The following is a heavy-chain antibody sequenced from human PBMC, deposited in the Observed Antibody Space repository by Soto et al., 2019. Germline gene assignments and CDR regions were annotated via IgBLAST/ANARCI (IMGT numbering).Heavy chain of an antibody. CDR3: GATWIQPSGYDYGRDV. D-gene: IGHD5-18*01. Sequence: QVQLVQSGAEVKKPGASVKVSCKASGYTFTSYYMHWVRQAPGQGLEWMGIINPSGGSTSYAQKFQGRVTMTRDTSTSTVYMELSSLRSEDTAVYYCGATWIQPSGYDYGRDVWVQGTTVTFSS. V-gene: IGHV1-46*01. J-gene: IGHJ6*02. CDR1: GYTFTSYY. CDR2: INPSGGST.